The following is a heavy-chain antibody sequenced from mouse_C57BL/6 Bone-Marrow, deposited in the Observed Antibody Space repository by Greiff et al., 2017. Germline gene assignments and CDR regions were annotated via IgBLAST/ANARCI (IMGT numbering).Heavy chain of an antibody. Sequence: VQLQQSGPELVKPGASVKISCKASGYSFTSYYIHWVKQRPGQGLEWIGWIYPGSGNTKYNEKFKGKATLTADTSSSTAYMQLSSLTSEDSAVYYCARDSSGPGWCAYWGQGTLVTVSA. J-gene: IGHJ3*01. V-gene: IGHV1-66*01. D-gene: IGHD3-2*02. CDR2: IYPGSGNT. CDR1: GYSFTSYY. CDR3: ARDSSGPGWCAY.